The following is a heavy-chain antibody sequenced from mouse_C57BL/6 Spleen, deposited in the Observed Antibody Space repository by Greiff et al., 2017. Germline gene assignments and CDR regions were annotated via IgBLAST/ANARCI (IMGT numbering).Heavy chain of an antibody. V-gene: IGHV1-5*01. CDR2: IYPGNSDT. Sequence: VQLQQSGTVLARPGASVKMSCKTSGYTFTSYWMHWVKQRPGQGLEWIGAIYPGNSDTSSNQKFKGKAKLTAVTSASTAYMELSSLTNEDSAVYYCTRSSDDYDAWVAYWGQGTLVTVSA. CDR3: TRSSDDYDAWVAY. CDR1: GYTFTSYW. D-gene: IGHD2-4*01. J-gene: IGHJ3*01.